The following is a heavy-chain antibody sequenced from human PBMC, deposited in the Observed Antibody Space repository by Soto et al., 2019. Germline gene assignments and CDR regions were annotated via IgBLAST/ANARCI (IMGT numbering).Heavy chain of an antibody. D-gene: IGHD3-22*01. J-gene: IGHJ4*02. CDR1: GFSLSTSGMR. CDR2: IDWDDDK. Sequence: GSGPTLVNPTQTLTLTCTFSGFSLSTSGMRVSWIRQPPGKALEWLARIDWDDDKFYSTSLKTRLTISKDTSKNQVVLTMTNMDPVDTATYYCARSPPYYYDSSGYHSVAFDYWGQGTLVTVSS. V-gene: IGHV2-70*04. CDR3: ARSPPYYYDSSGYHSVAFDY.